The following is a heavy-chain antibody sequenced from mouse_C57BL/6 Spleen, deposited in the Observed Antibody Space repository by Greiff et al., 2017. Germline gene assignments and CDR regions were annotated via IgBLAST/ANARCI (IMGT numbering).Heavy chain of an antibody. Sequence: QVQLKQSGAELVRPGASVTLSCKASGYTFTDYEMHWVKQTPVHGLEWIGAIDPENGGTAYNQKFKGKAILTADKSSSTAYMELRSLTSEDSAVYYCTMYGSSFYWGQGTTLTVSS. D-gene: IGHD1-1*01. J-gene: IGHJ2*01. CDR1: GYTFTDYE. V-gene: IGHV1-15*01. CDR3: TMYGSSFY. CDR2: IDPENGGT.